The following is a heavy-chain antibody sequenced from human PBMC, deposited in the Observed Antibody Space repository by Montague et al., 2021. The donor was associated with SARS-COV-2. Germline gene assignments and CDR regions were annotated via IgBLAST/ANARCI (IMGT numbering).Heavy chain of an antibody. CDR3: ASSLPGNQFQFDY. J-gene: IGHJ4*02. V-gene: IGHV4-31*03. Sequence: TLSLTCSVSGGSISSGGYYWTWIRQRPGGDLEWLGYLYYNGMTHYSPSLKSRASFSLDTSKNQFSLKLTSATATDSALYFYASSLPGNQFQFDYWGQGALVTVSS. CDR1: GGSISSGGYY. D-gene: IGHD1-14*01. CDR2: LYYNGMT.